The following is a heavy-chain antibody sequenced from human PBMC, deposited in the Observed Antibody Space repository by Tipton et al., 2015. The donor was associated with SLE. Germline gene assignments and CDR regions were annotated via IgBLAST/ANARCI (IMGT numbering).Heavy chain of an antibody. Sequence: TLSLTCTVAGDSMDNYYWTGFRQPPGKGLEWIGTIYYSGNTYNNPSLKSRLSISIDKSKNQFSLKLSSVIAADTAVYFCARDGKPGIPYKYYAMDVWGQGSTVTGSS. CDR3: ARDGKPGIPYKYYAMDV. CDR1: GDSMDNYY. D-gene: IGHD2-2*02. J-gene: IGHJ6*02. V-gene: IGHV4-59*01. CDR2: IYYSGNT.